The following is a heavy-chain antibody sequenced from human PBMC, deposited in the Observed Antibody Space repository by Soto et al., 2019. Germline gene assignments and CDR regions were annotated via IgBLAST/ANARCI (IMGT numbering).Heavy chain of an antibody. CDR2: IWYDGSNK. V-gene: IGHV3-33*01. J-gene: IGHJ4*02. CDR1: GFTFTNFD. D-gene: IGHD2-2*02. Sequence: QVQLVESGGGVVRPGGSLRLSCAASGFTFTNFDMHWVRQAPGKGLEWVAVIWYDGSNKYYADSVKGRFTISRDNSQSTLYLQLSSLRAEDTAVYYCARDTSEYTTTGIDYWGQGTLVTVSS. CDR3: ARDTSEYTTTGIDY.